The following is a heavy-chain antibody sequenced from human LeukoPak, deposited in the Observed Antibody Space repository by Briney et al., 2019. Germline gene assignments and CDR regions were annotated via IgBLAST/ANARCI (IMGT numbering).Heavy chain of an antibody. CDR2: ISGSGGTT. Sequence: GGSLRLSCAASGFTFNNYAMNWVRQAPGKGLEWVSVISGSGGTTYYADSVKGRFTISKDSSKNTLYLQMNSLRAEDTAVYYCAKVSGGGLYYDGMDVWGQGTTVTVSS. CDR3: AKVSGGGLYYDGMDV. J-gene: IGHJ6*02. V-gene: IGHV3-23*01. CDR1: GFTFNNYA. D-gene: IGHD1-14*01.